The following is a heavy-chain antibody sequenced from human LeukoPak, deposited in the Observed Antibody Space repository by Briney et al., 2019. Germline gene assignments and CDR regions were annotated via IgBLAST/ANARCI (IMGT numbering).Heavy chain of an antibody. J-gene: IGHJ4*02. CDR1: GYTFTGYY. CDR2: INPNSGGT. Sequence: ASVKVSCKASGYTFTGYYIHCVRQAPGQGLEWVGWINPNSGGTNFAQKFQGRFTMTRDTSTTTAYMELSSLRSDDTAVYYCARARMGSAYDYFDYWGQGTLVTVSS. V-gene: IGHV1-2*02. CDR3: ARARMGSAYDYFDY. D-gene: IGHD5-12*01.